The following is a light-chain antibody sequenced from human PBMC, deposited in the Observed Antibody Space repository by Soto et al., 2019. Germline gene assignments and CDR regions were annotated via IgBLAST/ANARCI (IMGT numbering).Light chain of an antibody. J-gene: IGKJ1*01. CDR3: QHYDTFSWT. Sequence: DIQMTQPPPTLPASLGDRVTLTSRASEDIDTSLAWFQQRPGKAPKVLIAGASGLMNGVPSTFSGSGSGTEFALTISSVQPDDFATYFCQHYDTFSWTFGQGTKVDIK. CDR1: EDIDTS. CDR2: GAS. V-gene: IGKV1-5*01.